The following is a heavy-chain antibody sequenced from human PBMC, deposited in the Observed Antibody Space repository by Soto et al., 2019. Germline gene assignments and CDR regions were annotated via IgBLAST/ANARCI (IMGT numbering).Heavy chain of an antibody. CDR1: GFTFSSYA. CDR3: AKAGYYDILTGYYMEDFDY. D-gene: IGHD3-9*01. J-gene: IGHJ4*02. CDR2: ISGSGGST. V-gene: IGHV3-23*04. Sequence: EVQLVESGGGLVQPGGSLRLSCAASGFTFSSYAMSWVRQAPGKGLEWVSAISGSGGSTYYADSVKGRFTISRDNSKNTLYLQMNSLRAEDTAVYYCAKAGYYDILTGYYMEDFDYWGQGTLVTVSS.